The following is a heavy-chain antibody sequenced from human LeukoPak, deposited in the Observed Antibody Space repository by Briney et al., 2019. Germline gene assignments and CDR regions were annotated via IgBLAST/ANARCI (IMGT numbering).Heavy chain of an antibody. CDR3: ARQWLVSPLFDY. CDR2: INHSGST. J-gene: IGHJ4*02. D-gene: IGHD6-19*01. Sequence: SETLSLTCAVYGGSFSGYYWSWIRQPPGKGLEWIGEINHSGSTNYNPSLRSRVTVSVHTSKNQLSLKLSSVTAADTAVYYCARQWLVSPLFDYWDQGTLVTVSS. CDR1: GGSFSGYY. V-gene: IGHV4-34*01.